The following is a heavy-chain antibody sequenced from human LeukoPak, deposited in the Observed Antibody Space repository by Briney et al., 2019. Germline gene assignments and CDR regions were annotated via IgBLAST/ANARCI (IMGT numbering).Heavy chain of an antibody. D-gene: IGHD3-22*01. CDR1: GFTFSSYS. Sequence: GGSLRLSCAASGFTFSSYSMNWVSQAPGKGLEWVSSISSSSSYIYYADSVKGRFTISRDNAKNSLYLQMNSLRAEDTAVYYCARELNYYDSSKGIWGQGTMVTVSS. J-gene: IGHJ3*02. V-gene: IGHV3-21*01. CDR2: ISSSSSYI. CDR3: ARELNYYDSSKGI.